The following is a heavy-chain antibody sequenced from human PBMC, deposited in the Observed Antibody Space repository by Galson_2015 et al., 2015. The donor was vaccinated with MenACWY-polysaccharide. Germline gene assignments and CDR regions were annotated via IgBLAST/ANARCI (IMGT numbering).Heavy chain of an antibody. Sequence: SLRLSCAASGFSFRSYSMTWVRQAPGKGLERVAIIKRDGSEKYYVESVKGRFTISRDNAKNSLYLQMHSLRAEDTAVYSCARGHYGMDVWGQGTTVTVSS. CDR1: GFSFRSYS. J-gene: IGHJ6*02. CDR3: ARGHYGMDV. CDR2: IKRDGSEK. V-gene: IGHV3-7*01.